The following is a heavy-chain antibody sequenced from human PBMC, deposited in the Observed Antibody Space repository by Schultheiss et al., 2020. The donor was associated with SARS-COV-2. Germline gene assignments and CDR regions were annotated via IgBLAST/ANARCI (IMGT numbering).Heavy chain of an antibody. V-gene: IGHV4-39*01. CDR3: ARRPGTIHYYYMDV. Sequence: SQTLSLTCTVSGGSISSSSYYWGWIRQPPGKGLEWIGSIYYSGSTYYNPSLKSRVTISVDTSKNQFSLKLSSVTAADTAVYYCARRPGTIHYYYMDVWGKGTTVTVSS. CDR1: GGSISSSSYY. D-gene: IGHD1-7*01. J-gene: IGHJ6*03. CDR2: IYYSGST.